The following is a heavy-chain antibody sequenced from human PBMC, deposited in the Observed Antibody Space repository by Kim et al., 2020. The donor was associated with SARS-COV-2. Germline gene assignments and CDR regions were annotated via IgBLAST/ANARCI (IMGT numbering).Heavy chain of an antibody. D-gene: IGHD2-15*01. CDR3: AKGMGVVVAATLDY. Sequence: ADSVKGRFTIARDNSKNTLYLQMNSLRAEDTAVYYCAKGMGVVVAATLDYWGQGTLVTVSS. J-gene: IGHJ4*02. V-gene: IGHV3-23*01.